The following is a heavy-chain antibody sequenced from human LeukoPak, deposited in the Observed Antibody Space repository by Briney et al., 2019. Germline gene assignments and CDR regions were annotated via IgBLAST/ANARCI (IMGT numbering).Heavy chain of an antibody. CDR3: ARQYNLHFDWSAKGRYFDY. D-gene: IGHD3-9*01. Sequence: SETLSLTCAVYGGSFSGYYWSWIRQPLGKGLEWIGEINHSGSTNYNPSLKSRVTISVDTSKNQFSLKLSSVTAADTAVYYCARQYNLHFDWSAKGRYFDYWGQGTLVTVSS. CDR1: GGSFSGYY. CDR2: INHSGST. J-gene: IGHJ4*02. V-gene: IGHV4-34*01.